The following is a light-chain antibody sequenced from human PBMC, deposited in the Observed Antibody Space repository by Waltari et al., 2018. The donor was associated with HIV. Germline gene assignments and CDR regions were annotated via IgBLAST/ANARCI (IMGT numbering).Light chain of an antibody. CDR1: HGINNN. J-gene: IGKJ4*01. CDR3: QQYDDWTV. V-gene: IGKV3-15*01. CDR2: DTS. Sequence: EAVMTQSPATLSVSPGETATLSCRASHGINNNLAWYQQKPGQAPRLLIFDTSARATGIPDRFSGSGSWTEFTLTISSLQSEDFAVYYCQQYDDWTVFGGGTKVDIK.